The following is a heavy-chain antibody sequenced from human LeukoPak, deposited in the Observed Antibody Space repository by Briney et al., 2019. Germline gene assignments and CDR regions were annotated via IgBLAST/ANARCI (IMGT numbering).Heavy chain of an antibody. D-gene: IGHD2-21*02. CDR1: GGSFSGYY. Sequence: PSETLSLTCAVYGGSFSGYYWSWIRQPPGKGLEWIGEINHSGSTNYNPSLKSRVTISVDTSRNQFSLKLSSVTAADTAVYYCATIEYCGGDCYSRVFDYWGQGTLVTVSS. V-gene: IGHV4-34*01. CDR2: INHSGST. CDR3: ATIEYCGGDCYSRVFDY. J-gene: IGHJ4*02.